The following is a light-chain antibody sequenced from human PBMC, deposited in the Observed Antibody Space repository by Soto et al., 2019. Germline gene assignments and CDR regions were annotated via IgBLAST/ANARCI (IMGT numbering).Light chain of an antibody. CDR2: AAS. CDR3: QQSYAAPLS. Sequence: DIQITQSPSSLSASVGDRVSITCRASQSISNYVIWYQHRPVTAPKVLIYAASNLQLGVPARFSGSGSGTDFTLTITGLQPEDSANYYCQQSYAAPLSFGAGTKVDIK. J-gene: IGKJ4*01. CDR1: QSISNY. V-gene: IGKV1-39*01.